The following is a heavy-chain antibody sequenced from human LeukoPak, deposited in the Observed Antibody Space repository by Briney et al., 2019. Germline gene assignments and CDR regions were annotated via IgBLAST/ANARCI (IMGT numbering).Heavy chain of an antibody. V-gene: IGHV3-72*01. CDR2: ARDRAHSYTT. D-gene: IGHD1-26*01. CDR3: ARGTVLVGATRFFEY. CDR1: GFTFSDHY. Sequence: GGSLRRSCAASGFTFSDHYMDWVRQAPGKGLEWVGRARDRAHSYTTEYAASVKGRFTVSRDDSKNSLYLQMNSLKTEDTAVYYCARGTVLVGATRFFEYWGQGTLVTVSS. J-gene: IGHJ4*02.